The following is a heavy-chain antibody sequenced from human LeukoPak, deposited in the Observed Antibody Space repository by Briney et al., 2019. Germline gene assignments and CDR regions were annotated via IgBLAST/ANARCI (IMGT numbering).Heavy chain of an antibody. J-gene: IGHJ5*02. CDR1: GYTFTSYG. CDR3: ARDLMPYYYDSSGSTNWFDP. CDR2: ISAYKGNT. Sequence: ASVKVSCKASGYTFTSYGISWVRQAPGQGLEWMGWISAYKGNTNYAQKLQGRVTMTTDTSTSTAYMELRSLRSDDTAVYYCARDLMPYYYDSSGSTNWFDPWGQGTLVTVSS. D-gene: IGHD3-22*01. V-gene: IGHV1-18*01.